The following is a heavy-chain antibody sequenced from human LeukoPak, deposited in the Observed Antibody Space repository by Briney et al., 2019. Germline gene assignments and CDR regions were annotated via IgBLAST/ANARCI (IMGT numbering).Heavy chain of an antibody. CDR1: GGSISSGSYY. D-gene: IGHD3-22*01. Sequence: SETLSLTCTVSGGSISSGSYYWSWIRQPAGKGLEWIGSIYTSGSTNYNPSLKSRVTISVDTSKNQFSLKLSSVTAADTAVYYCARGVDYYDSSGYLGYWGQGTLVTVSS. CDR3: ARGVDYYDSSGYLGY. CDR2: IYTSGST. V-gene: IGHV4-61*02. J-gene: IGHJ4*02.